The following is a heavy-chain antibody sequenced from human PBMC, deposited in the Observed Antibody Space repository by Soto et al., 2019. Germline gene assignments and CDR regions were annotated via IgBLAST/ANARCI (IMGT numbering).Heavy chain of an antibody. CDR1: GGSISSSSYY. Sequence: QLQLQESGPGLVKPSETLSLTCTVSGGSISSSSYYWGWIRQPPGKGLEWIGSIYYSGSTYYNPSLKSRVTISVDTSKNQFSLKLSSVTAADTAVYYCARLLLVCRWFGEPECFDYWGQGTLVTVSS. D-gene: IGHD3-10*01. CDR2: IYYSGST. CDR3: ARLLLVCRWFGEPECFDY. J-gene: IGHJ4*02. V-gene: IGHV4-39*01.